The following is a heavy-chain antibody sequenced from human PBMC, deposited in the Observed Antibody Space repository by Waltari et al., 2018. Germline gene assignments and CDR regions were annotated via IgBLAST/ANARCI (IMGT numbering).Heavy chain of an antibody. D-gene: IGHD3-3*01. CDR1: GFTFSSYW. CDR3: ARSTHYYDFWSGFDY. CDR2: IYYSGST. J-gene: IGHJ4*02. Sequence: VQLVESGGGLVQPGGSLRLSCAASGFTFSSYWMSWVRQAPGKGLEWIGYIYYSGSTNYNPSLKSRVTISVDTSKNQFSLKLSSVTAADTAVYYCARSTHYYDFWSGFDYWGQGTLVTVSS. V-gene: IGHV4-59*01.